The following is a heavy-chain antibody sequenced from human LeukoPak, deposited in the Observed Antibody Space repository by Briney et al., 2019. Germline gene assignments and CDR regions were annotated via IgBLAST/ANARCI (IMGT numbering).Heavy chain of an antibody. Sequence: ATVKLSCKASGYTFTDYYMHWVQQAPGKGLEWMGRVDPEDGETIYAEKFQGRVTITADTSTDTAYMELSSLRSEDTAVYYCATELLGSSSYYYYMDVWGKGTTVTVSS. D-gene: IGHD6-13*01. CDR1: GYTFTDYY. J-gene: IGHJ6*03. CDR2: VDPEDGET. CDR3: ATELLGSSSYYYYMDV. V-gene: IGHV1-69-2*01.